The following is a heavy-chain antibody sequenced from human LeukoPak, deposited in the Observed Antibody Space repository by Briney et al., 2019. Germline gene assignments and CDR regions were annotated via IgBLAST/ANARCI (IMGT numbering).Heavy chain of an antibody. CDR1: GFTFSTFS. D-gene: IGHD3-10*01. Sequence: GGSLRLSCAVSGFTFSTFSMNWVRQAPGKGLEWVSSISSGSTYTYYADSVKGRFTISRDNAKNSLYLQMNSLRAEDTAVYYCAKEAITIGYWGQGTLVTVSS. V-gene: IGHV3-21*04. J-gene: IGHJ4*02. CDR2: ISSGSTYT. CDR3: AKEAITIGY.